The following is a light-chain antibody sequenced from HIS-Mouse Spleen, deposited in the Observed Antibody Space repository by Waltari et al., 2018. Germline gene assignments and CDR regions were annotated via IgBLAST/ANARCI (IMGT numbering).Light chain of an antibody. J-gene: IGKJ1*01. CDR3: QQYGSSWT. CDR1: QSVSSSY. Sequence: EIVLTQSPGTLSLSPGERATLSCRASQSVSSSYLAWYQKKPGQDPRLLIYGASSRATGIPDRVSGSGSGTDFTLNISRLEPEDFAVYYCQQYGSSWTFGQGTKVEIK. CDR2: GAS. V-gene: IGKV3-20*01.